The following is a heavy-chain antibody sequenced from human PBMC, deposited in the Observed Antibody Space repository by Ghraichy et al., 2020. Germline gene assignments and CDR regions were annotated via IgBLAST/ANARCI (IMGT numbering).Heavy chain of an antibody. CDR3: AVSKLRPRSMLPFDY. CDR1: GYTLTELS. D-gene: IGHD2-8*01. V-gene: IGHV1-24*01. Sequence: ASVKVSCKVSGYTLTELSMHWVRQAPGKGLEWMGGFDPEDGETIYAQKFQGRVTMTEDTSTDTAYMELSSLRSEDTAVYYCAVSKLRPRSMLPFDYWGQGTLVTVSS. CDR2: FDPEDGET. J-gene: IGHJ4*02.